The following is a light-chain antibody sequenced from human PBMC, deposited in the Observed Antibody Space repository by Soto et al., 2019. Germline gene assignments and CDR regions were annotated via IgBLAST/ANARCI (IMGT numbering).Light chain of an antibody. Sequence: DIHITQSPSTLSASVGDRVTITCRASQTIHSFLAWYQQKAGKAPKLLIYDASNLESGVPSRFSGSGSGTEFTLTISSLQPDDFATYYCQQYSSSSEWTFGQGTKVDIK. CDR1: QTIHSF. CDR3: QQYSSSSEWT. V-gene: IGKV1-5*01. CDR2: DAS. J-gene: IGKJ1*01.